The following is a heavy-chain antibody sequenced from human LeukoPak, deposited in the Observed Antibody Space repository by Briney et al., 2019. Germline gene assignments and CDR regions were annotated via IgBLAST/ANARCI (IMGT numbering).Heavy chain of an antibody. J-gene: IGHJ1*01. V-gene: IGHV3-23*01. Sequence: PGGSLRLSCAASGFTFSSYAMSWVRQAPGKGLEWVSGMSGSGGSTYYADSVKGRFTISRDNSKNTLYLQMNSLRAEDTAVYYCAKPAGSGSSGDFQHWGQGTLVTVSS. CDR2: MSGSGGST. D-gene: IGHD3-10*01. CDR3: AKPAGSGSSGDFQH. CDR1: GFTFSSYA.